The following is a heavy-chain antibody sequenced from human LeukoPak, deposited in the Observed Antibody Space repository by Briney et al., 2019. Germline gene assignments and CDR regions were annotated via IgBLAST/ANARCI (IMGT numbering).Heavy chain of an antibody. D-gene: IGHD2-2*01. J-gene: IGHJ4*02. CDR3: ANKVYCSTTSCYPAGY. V-gene: IGHV4-34*01. CDR1: GGSISSYY. CDR2: IYHSGTT. Sequence: SETLSLTCTVSGGSISSYYWSWIRQPPGKGLEWIGEIYHSGTTNYNPSLKSRVTISFDTSKNQFSLNLRSVTAADTAVYYCANKVYCSTTSCYPAGYWGQGTLVTVSS.